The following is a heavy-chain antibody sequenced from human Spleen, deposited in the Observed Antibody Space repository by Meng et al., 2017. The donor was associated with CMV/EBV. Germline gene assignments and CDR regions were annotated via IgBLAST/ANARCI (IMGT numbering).Heavy chain of an antibody. CDR3: AREGLLSDFWSGYHAYYFDY. CDR1: GFTFSSYW. J-gene: IGHJ4*02. CDR2: INTDGRST. Sequence: GESLKISCAASGFTFSSYWMHWVRQAPGKGLVWVSRINTDGRSTTYADSVKGRFTISRDNAKNTLYLQMNRLRAEDTAVYYCAREGLLSDFWSGYHAYYFDYWGQGTLVTVSS. V-gene: IGHV3-74*01. D-gene: IGHD3-3*01.